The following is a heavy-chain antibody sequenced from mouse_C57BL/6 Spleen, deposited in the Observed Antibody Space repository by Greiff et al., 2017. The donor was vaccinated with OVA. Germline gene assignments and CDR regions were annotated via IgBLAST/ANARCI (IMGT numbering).Heavy chain of an antibody. CDR3: ARSAGDFDY. CDR1: GYAFSGSC. J-gene: IGHJ2*01. V-gene: IGHV1-82*01. Sequence: QVQLQQSGPDLVKPGASVKISCTASGYAFSGSCMTWVKQRPGKGLEWIGQIYPGDGDTNYNGKFKGKATLTADKSSSTAYMQLSSLTSEDSAVYFCARSAGDFDYWGQGTTLTVSS. CDR2: IYPGDGDT.